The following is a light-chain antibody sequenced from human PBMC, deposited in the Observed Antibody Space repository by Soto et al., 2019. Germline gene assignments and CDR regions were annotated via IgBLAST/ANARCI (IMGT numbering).Light chain of an antibody. CDR1: QSISSY. CDR3: QQSYSTPRT. J-gene: IGKJ1*01. CDR2: AAS. V-gene: IGKV1-39*01. Sequence: DIQMTQSPSSLSASVGDRFTITCRASQSISSYLNWYQQKPGKAPKLLIYAASSLQSGVPSTFSGSGSGTDFTLTISSLQPEDFATYYCQQSYSTPRTFGQGTKVDIK.